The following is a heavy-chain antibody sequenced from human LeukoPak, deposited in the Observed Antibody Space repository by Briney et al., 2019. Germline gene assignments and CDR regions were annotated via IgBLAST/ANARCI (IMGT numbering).Heavy chain of an antibody. V-gene: IGHV3-7*01. CDR2: IKQDGSEK. D-gene: IGHD6-6*01. Sequence: PGGSLRLSCAASGFIFRNYAMTWVRQAPGKGLEWVANIKQDGSEKYYVDSVKGRFTISRDNAKNSLYLQMNSLRAEDTAVYYCARDLLFYSSSSFDYWGQGTLVTVSS. CDR1: GFIFRNYA. CDR3: ARDLLFYSSSSFDY. J-gene: IGHJ4*02.